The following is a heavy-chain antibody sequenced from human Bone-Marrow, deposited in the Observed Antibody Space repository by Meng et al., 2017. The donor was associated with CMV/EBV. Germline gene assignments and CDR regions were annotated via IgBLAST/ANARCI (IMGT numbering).Heavy chain of an antibody. CDR3: ARLVYCSSTSCPSGWFDP. D-gene: IGHD2-2*01. J-gene: IGHJ5*02. Sequence: SETLSLTCTVSGGSISGYYWSWIRQPPGKGLEWIGYIYSSGSTISHPSLKSRVTMSVDTSKNQFSLRLSSVTAADTAVYYCARLVYCSSTSCPSGWFDPWGQGTLVTVSS. V-gene: IGHV4-59*13. CDR2: IYSSGST. CDR1: GGSISGYY.